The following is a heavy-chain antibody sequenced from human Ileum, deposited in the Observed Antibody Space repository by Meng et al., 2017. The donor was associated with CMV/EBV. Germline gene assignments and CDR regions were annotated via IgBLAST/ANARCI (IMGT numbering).Heavy chain of an antibody. CDR1: GGFISSSSYD. CDR3: ARSSGQYSSRWHFGPSAGYYFDN. Sequence: SETLSLTCSVSGGFISSSSYDWGRIRHPPGKGLEWMGSIYFSGTTYYNASLKSRVTISIHTSKNQFSLRLTSVTAADTAVYHCARSSGQYSSRWHFGPSAGYYFDNWGQGTLVTVSS. J-gene: IGHJ4*02. CDR2: IYFSGTT. V-gene: IGHV4-39*07. D-gene: IGHD6-13*01.